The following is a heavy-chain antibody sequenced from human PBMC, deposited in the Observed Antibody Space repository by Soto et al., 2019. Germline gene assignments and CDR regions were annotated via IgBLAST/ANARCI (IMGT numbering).Heavy chain of an antibody. Sequence: SVKVSCKASAGTFSSYGFSWVRQAPGQGLEWMGLLIPIFGTANYAQKFQGRVTITADESTRTAYMELSSLRSEDTAVYYCARGLEDYYGSGSYSLGGPKFYAFDIWGQGTMVTVSS. D-gene: IGHD3-10*01. CDR1: AGTFSSYG. CDR2: LIPIFGTA. CDR3: ARGLEDYYGSGSYSLGGPKFYAFDI. V-gene: IGHV1-69*13. J-gene: IGHJ3*02.